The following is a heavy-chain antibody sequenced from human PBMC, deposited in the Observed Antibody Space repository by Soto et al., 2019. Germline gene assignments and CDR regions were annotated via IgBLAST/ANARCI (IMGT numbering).Heavy chain of an antibody. CDR3: ARDPGYCTNGVCAFFDF. CDR2: FYHSGTT. J-gene: IGHJ4*02. D-gene: IGHD2-8*01. CDR1: GDSIKNYF. V-gene: IGHV4-59*01. Sequence: SETLSLTCTVSGDSIKNYFWSWVRQPPGKGLEWIGHFYHSGTTNYSPALKSRVTISIDQSKNQFSLRLNSVTAADTAVYFCARDPGYCTNGVCAFFDFWGQGSPVTVPQ.